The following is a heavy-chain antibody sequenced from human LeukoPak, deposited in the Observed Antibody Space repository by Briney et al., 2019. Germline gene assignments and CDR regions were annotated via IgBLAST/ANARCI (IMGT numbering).Heavy chain of an antibody. J-gene: IGHJ4*02. V-gene: IGHV3-33*06. CDR2: IWYDGSKK. CDR3: AKGGLAAAGIDY. CDR1: GFTFRNYG. Sequence: GRSLRLSCAASGFTFRNYGMHWVRQAPDKGLEWVAIIWYDGSKKYYADSVRGRFTISRDNSKNTVSLQMYNLSPEDTAVYYCAKGGLAAAGIDYWGQGTLVTVSS. D-gene: IGHD6-13*01.